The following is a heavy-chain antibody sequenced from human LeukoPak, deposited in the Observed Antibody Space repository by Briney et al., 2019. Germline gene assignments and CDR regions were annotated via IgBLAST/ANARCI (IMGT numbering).Heavy chain of an antibody. D-gene: IGHD1-26*01. J-gene: IGHJ3*02. CDR3: ARGRPIMGAPQNAFDI. Sequence: SQTLSLTFAISGDSVSSNSAAWNWIRQSPSRGLEWLGRTYYRSGWFHNYAVSMRGRITINPDTSRNQLSLQLNSVTPEDTALYYCARGRPIMGAPQNAFDIWGQGTMVTVSS. CDR2: TYYRSGWFH. CDR1: GDSVSSNSAA. V-gene: IGHV6-1*01.